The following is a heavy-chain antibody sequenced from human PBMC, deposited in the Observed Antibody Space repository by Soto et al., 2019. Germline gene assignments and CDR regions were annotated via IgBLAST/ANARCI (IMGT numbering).Heavy chain of an antibody. CDR3: AKRDYYHLDY. CDR2: ISGSGGGT. J-gene: IGHJ4*02. V-gene: IGHV3-23*01. Sequence: PGGSLRLSCAASVFTFSSYAMSWVRQAPGKGLEWVSTISGSGGGTNYADSVKGRFTISRDNSKNSLFLQLNSLRAEDTAVYYCAKRDYYHLDYWGQGTLVTVSS. CDR1: VFTFSSYA. D-gene: IGHD3-10*01.